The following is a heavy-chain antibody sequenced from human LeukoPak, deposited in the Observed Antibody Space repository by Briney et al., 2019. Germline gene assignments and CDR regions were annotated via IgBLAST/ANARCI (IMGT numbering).Heavy chain of an antibody. CDR2: IRYDGSNK. CDR3: AKDRGCSSTSCSYYYYYYMDV. CDR1: GFTFSSYG. Sequence: GGSLRLSCAASGFTFSSYGMHWVRQAPGKGLEWVAFIRYDGSNKYYADSVKGRFTISRDNSKNTLYLQMNSLRAEDTAVYYCAKDRGCSSTSCSYYYYYYMDVWGKGTTVTISS. J-gene: IGHJ6*03. D-gene: IGHD2-2*01. V-gene: IGHV3-30*02.